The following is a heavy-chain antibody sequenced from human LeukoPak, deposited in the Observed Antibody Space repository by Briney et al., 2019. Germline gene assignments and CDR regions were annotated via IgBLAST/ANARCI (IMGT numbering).Heavy chain of an antibody. CDR2: ISSSGSTI. CDR3: ARAPAWIQLWLNDAFDI. J-gene: IGHJ3*02. Sequence: GGSLRLSCAASGFTFSDYYMSWIRQAPGKGLKWVSYISSSGSTIYYADSVKGRFTISRDNAKNSLYLQMNSLRAEDTAVYYCARAPAWIQLWLNDAFDIWGQGTMVTVSS. D-gene: IGHD5-18*01. CDR1: GFTFSDYY. V-gene: IGHV3-11*01.